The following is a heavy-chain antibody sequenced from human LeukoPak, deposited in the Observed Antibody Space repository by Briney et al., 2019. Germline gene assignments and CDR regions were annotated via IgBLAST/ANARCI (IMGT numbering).Heavy chain of an antibody. D-gene: IGHD1-26*01. CDR1: GYSISSGYY. J-gene: IGHJ6*03. Sequence: PSETLSLTCAVSGYSISSGYYWGWIRQPPGKGLEWIGTIYHSGSTYYNPSLKSRVTISVDTSRNQFSLKLSSVTAADTAVYYCARVGGARSYYYYYIDVWGKGTTVTDSS. CDR2: IYHSGST. CDR3: ARVGGARSYYYYYIDV. V-gene: IGHV4-38-2*01.